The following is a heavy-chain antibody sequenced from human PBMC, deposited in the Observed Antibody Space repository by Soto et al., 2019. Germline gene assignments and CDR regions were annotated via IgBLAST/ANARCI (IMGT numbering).Heavy chain of an antibody. CDR1: GFTFSSYA. J-gene: IGHJ5*02. D-gene: IGHD3-3*01. CDR3: AKDPPVIVDDFWSGYWNWFDP. Sequence: PVGSLRLSCVASGFTFSSYAMSWVRQAPGKGLEWVSAISGSGGSTYYADSVKGRFTISRDNSKNTLYLQMNSLRAEDTAVYYCAKDPPVIVDDFWSGYWNWFDPWGQGTLVTVSS. V-gene: IGHV3-23*01. CDR2: ISGSGGST.